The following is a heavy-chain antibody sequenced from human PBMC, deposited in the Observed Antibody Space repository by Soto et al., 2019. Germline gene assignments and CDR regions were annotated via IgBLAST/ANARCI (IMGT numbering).Heavy chain of an antibody. CDR1: GDSFTTST. Sequence: QVQLVQSGTEVRQPGSSVKVSCKASGDSFTTSTFSWVRQTPGQGLEWMGTIIPLLETPDYAQKCQGSVTITADESTSTVYMEWSSLRSEDAAVYYCAKAVATGVFDYWGQGTLVTVSS. V-gene: IGHV1-69*18. D-gene: IGHD5-12*01. CDR3: AKAVATGVFDY. CDR2: IIPLLETP. J-gene: IGHJ4*02.